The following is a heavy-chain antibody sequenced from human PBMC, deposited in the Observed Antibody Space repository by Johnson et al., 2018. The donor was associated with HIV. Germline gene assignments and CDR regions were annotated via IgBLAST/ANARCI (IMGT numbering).Heavy chain of an antibody. V-gene: IGHV3-43*01. J-gene: IGHJ3*02. Sequence: VQLVESGGVVVQPGGSLRLSCAASGFTFDDYTMHWVRQAPGKGLEWVSLISWDGGSTYYADSVKGRFTISRDNSQKKLYLQMNSLRAEDTAVYYCARANDAFDIWGQGTMVAVSS. CDR1: GFTFDDYT. CDR3: ARANDAFDI. CDR2: ISWDGGST.